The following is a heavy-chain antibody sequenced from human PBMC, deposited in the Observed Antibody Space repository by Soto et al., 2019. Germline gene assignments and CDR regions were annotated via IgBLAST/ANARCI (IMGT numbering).Heavy chain of an antibody. CDR3: ATAIGAVLAATPGY. CDR2: IIPIFGTA. D-gene: IGHD2-15*01. V-gene: IGHV1-69*01. J-gene: IGHJ4*02. CDR1: GCTFSSYA. Sequence: QVQLVQSGAEVKKPGTSVKVSCKASGCTFSSYAISWVRQAPGQGLEWMGGIIPIFGTANYAQNFQGRVTITADESTGTAYMELSSLRSEDTAVYYCATAIGAVLAATPGYWGQGTLVTVSS.